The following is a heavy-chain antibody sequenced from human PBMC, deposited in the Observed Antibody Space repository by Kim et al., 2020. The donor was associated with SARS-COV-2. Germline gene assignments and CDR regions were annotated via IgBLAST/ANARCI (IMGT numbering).Heavy chain of an antibody. J-gene: IGHJ6*02. D-gene: IGHD3-9*01. V-gene: IGHV3-11*06. Sequence: GGSLRLSCAASGFTFSDYYMSWIRQAPGKGLEWVSYISSSSSYTNYADSVKGRFTISRDNAKNSLYLQMNSLRAEDTAVYYCARDTRQKALRYFDWSYYGMDVWGQGTTVTVSS. CDR3: ARDTRQKALRYFDWSYYGMDV. CDR2: ISSSSSYT. CDR1: GFTFSDYY.